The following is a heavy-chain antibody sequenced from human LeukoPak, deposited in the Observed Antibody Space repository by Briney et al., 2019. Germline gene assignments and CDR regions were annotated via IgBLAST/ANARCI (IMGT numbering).Heavy chain of an antibody. CDR2: IYPGDSDT. J-gene: IGHJ4*02. Sequence: GESLKSSCKGSGYRFNSYCITWVRQMPGKGLEWMGIIYPGDSDTRYSPSFQGQVTISADKSISTAYLQWSSLKASDTAMYYCGRQMWQQVGAEYWGPGTLFTVSS. CDR3: GRQMWQQVGAEY. V-gene: IGHV5-51*01. D-gene: IGHD6-13*01. CDR1: GYRFNSYC.